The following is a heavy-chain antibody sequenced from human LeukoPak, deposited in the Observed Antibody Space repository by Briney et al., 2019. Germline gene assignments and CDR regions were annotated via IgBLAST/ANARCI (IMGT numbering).Heavy chain of an antibody. D-gene: IGHD2-2*01. CDR1: GGTFSSYA. J-gene: IGHJ4*02. V-gene: IGHV1-69*13. CDR3: ARGVVVVPAAPYYFDY. Sequence: SVKVSCKASGGTFSSYAISWVRQAPGQGLEWMGGIIPIFGTANYARKFQGRVTITADESTSTAYMELSSLRSEDTAVYYCARGVVVVPAAPYYFDYWGQGTLVTVSS. CDR2: IIPIFGTA.